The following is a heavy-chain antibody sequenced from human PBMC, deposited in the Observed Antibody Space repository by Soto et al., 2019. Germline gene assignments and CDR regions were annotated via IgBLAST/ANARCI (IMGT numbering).Heavy chain of an antibody. CDR3: ASSLDYGDSSYYYYGMDV. Sequence: GGSLRLSCAASGFTFSSYAMSWVRQAPGKGLEWVSAISGSGGSTYYADSVKGRFTISRDNSKNTLYLQMNSLRAEDTAVYYCASSLDYGDSSYYYYGMDVWGQGTTVTVSS. CDR2: ISGSGGST. V-gene: IGHV3-23*01. D-gene: IGHD4-17*01. J-gene: IGHJ6*02. CDR1: GFTFSSYA.